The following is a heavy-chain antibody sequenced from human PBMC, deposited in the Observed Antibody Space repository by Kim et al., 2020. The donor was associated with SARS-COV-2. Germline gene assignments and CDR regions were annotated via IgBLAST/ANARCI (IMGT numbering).Heavy chain of an antibody. Sequence: AQKFQGRVTMTRDTSTSTVYMELSSLRSEDTAVYYCASDVGWDGNSGNDYWGQGTLVTVSS. D-gene: IGHD1-26*01. CDR3: ASDVGWDGNSGNDY. J-gene: IGHJ4*02. V-gene: IGHV1-46*01.